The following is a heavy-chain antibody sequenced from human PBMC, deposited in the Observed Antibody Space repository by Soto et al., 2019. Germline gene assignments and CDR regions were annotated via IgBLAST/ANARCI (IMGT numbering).Heavy chain of an antibody. CDR2: ISYDGSDK. CDR1: GFTFSSYA. J-gene: IGHJ4*02. Sequence: QVQLVESGGGVVQPGRSLRLSCAASGFTFSSYAMHWVRQAPGKGLEWVAVISYDGSDKYYADSVKGRFTISRDNSKXTLNLQMNSLXXDXTAVYYCAKALGELSPESYDYWGQGTLITVSS. V-gene: IGHV3-30*18. D-gene: IGHD3-16*02. CDR3: AKALGELSPESYDY.